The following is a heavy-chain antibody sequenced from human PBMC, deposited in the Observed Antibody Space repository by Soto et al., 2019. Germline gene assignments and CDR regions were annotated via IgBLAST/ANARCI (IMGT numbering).Heavy chain of an antibody. V-gene: IGHV4-34*01. CDR1: GGSFSGYY. D-gene: IGHD6-13*01. J-gene: IGHJ5*02. CDR3: VRGLSFSGYSSPVRLYNWFDP. CDR2: INHSGST. Sequence: SETLSLTCAVYGGSFSGYYWSWIRQPPGKGLEWIGEINHSGSTNYNPSLKSRVTISVDTSKNQFSLKLSSVTAADTAVYYCVRGLSFSGYSSPVRLYNWFDPWGQGTLVTVSS.